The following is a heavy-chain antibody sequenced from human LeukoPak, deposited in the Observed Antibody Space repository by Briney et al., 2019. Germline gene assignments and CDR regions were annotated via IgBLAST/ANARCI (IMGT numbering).Heavy chain of an antibody. CDR1: GFTFSSYG. Sequence: PGGSLRLSCAASGFTFSSYGMHWVRQAPGKGLEWVAVISYDGSNKYYADSVKGRFTISRDNSKNTLYLQMNSLRAEDTAVYYCAKTGVERWLQLSGYYYYMDVWGKGTTVTVSS. D-gene: IGHD5-24*01. V-gene: IGHV3-30*18. CDR2: ISYDGSNK. J-gene: IGHJ6*03. CDR3: AKTGVERWLQLSGYYYYMDV.